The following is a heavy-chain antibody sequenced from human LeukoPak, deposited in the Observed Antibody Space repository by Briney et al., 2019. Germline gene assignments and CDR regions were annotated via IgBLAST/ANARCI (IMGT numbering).Heavy chain of an antibody. CDR3: ARDYVDDIPMIKDY. CDR2: ISGYNDNA. CDR1: GYTFTSYG. V-gene: IGHV1-18*01. Sequence: ASVKVSCKASGYTFTSYGISWVRQAPGQGLEWMGWISGYNDNANYAQNLQGRVTMTTDTSTSTAYMDLRSLRSEDTAVYYCARDYVDDIPMIKDYWGQGTLVTVSS. J-gene: IGHJ4*02. D-gene: IGHD2-8*01.